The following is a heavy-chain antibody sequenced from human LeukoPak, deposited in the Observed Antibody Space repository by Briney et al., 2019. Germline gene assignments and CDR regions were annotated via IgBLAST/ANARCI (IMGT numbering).Heavy chain of an antibody. Sequence: PSETLSLTCTVSGGSISSYYWSWIRQPAGKGLEWIVRIYTSGSTNYNPSLKSRVTMSVDTSKNQFSLKLSSVTAADTAVYCCARVVDPVAFVPAASFDYWGQGTLVTVSS. CDR1: GGSISSYY. CDR2: IYTSGST. V-gene: IGHV4-4*07. J-gene: IGHJ4*02. D-gene: IGHD2-2*01. CDR3: ARVVDPVAFVPAASFDY.